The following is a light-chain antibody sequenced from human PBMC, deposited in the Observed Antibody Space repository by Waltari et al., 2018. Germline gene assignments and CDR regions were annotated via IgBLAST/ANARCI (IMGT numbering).Light chain of an antibody. CDR1: SRDIGGYKY. CDR3: SAYAGGNTLV. Sequence: QSALTQPASVSGSPGQSITISCSGTSRDIGGYKYVSWYQQYPHRAPQLILYEVTERPSGVPDRFSGSKSGNTASLTVSGLQIEDEADYFCSAYAGGNTLVFGGGTRLTVL. CDR2: EVT. V-gene: IGLV2-8*01. J-gene: IGLJ2*01.